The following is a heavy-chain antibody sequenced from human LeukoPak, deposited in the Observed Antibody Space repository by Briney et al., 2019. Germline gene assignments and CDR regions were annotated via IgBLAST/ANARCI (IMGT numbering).Heavy chain of an antibody. Sequence: GGSLRLSCAASGLTFSSYSMNWVRQAPGKGLEWVSSISSSSSYIYYADSVKGRFTISRDNAKNSLYLQMNSLRAEDTAVYYCARVSDNKQRLVDYWGQGTLVTVSS. CDR3: ARVSDNKQRLVDY. CDR1: GLTFSSYS. D-gene: IGHD6-13*01. CDR2: ISSSSSYI. J-gene: IGHJ4*02. V-gene: IGHV3-21*01.